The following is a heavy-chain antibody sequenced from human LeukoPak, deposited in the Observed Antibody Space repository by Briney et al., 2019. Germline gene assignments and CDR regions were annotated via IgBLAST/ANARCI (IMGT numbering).Heavy chain of an antibody. D-gene: IGHD3-3*01. CDR2: INTDGTVT. Sequence: PGGSLRLSCAASGFTFSKYWMLWVRQAPGKGLESVSRINTDGTVTTYADSVKGRFTVSRDNADNTMFLQMNSVRDEDTAVYYCAGAGNGVRADSWGQGTLVTVSS. CDR1: GFTFSKYW. CDR3: AGAGNGVRADS. J-gene: IGHJ4*02. V-gene: IGHV3-74*01.